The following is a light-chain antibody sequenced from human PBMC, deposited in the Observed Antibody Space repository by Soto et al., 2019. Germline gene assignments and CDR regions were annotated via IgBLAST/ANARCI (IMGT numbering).Light chain of an antibody. CDR1: QSVSSN. CDR2: GAS. J-gene: IGKJ1*01. Sequence: EIVMTQSPVTLSASPGERATLSCRASQSVSSNLAWYQHKTGQAPRLLIYGASTRATGIPARFSGSGSGTEFTLTISSLQSEDFAVYYCQQYNNWPPWTFGQGTKVEIK. V-gene: IGKV3-15*01. CDR3: QQYNNWPPWT.